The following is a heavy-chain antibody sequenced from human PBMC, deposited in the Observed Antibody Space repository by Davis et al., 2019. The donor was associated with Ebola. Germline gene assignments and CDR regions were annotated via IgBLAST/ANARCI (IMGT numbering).Heavy chain of an antibody. CDR3: AGGGTVTRDFDY. CDR1: GGSISSYY. V-gene: IGHV4-59*04. CDR2: IYHSGST. D-gene: IGHD4-17*01. J-gene: IGHJ4*02. Sequence: SETLSLTCTVSGGSISSYYWSWIRQPPGKGLEWIGYIYHSGSTYYNPSLKSRVTMSVDRSKNQFSLKLSSVTAADTAVYYCAGGGTVTRDFDYWGQGTLVTVSS.